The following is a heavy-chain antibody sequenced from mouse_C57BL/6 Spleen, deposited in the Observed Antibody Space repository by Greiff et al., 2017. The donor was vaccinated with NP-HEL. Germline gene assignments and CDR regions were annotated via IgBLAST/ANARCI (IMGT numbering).Heavy chain of an antibody. Sequence: VQLQQSGAELAKPGASVKLSCKASGYTFTSYWMHWVKQRPGQGLEWIGYINPSSGYTKYNQKFKDKATLTADKSSSTAYMQLSSLTYEDSAVYYCAREGNRACAERPFAYWVQGTLVTVSA. D-gene: IGHD3-3*01. CDR1: GYTFTSYW. J-gene: IGHJ3*01. CDR2: INPSSGYT. CDR3: AREGNRACAERPFAY. V-gene: IGHV1-7*01.